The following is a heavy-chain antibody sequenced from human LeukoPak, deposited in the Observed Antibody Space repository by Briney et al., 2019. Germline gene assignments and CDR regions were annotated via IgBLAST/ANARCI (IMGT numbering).Heavy chain of an antibody. CDR1: GFSFTTYD. CDR3: VREALGFRYTYFDS. CDR2: VDVTGAT. J-gene: IGHJ4*02. V-gene: IGHV3-13*01. Sequence: GGSLRLSCAASGFSFTTYDMHWVRHAAGKGLEWVSSVDVTGATYYPGSVKGRFTISRENAKSSLFLQMNSLRAEDTAVYYCVREALGFRYTYFDSWGQGTLVTVSS. D-gene: IGHD3-16*02.